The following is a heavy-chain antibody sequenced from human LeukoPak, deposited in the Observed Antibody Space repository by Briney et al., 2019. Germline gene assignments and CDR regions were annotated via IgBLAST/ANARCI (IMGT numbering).Heavy chain of an antibody. J-gene: IGHJ4*02. V-gene: IGHV3-15*01. D-gene: IGHD3-22*01. Sequence: AGGSLRLYCAASGFTFSNAWMSWVRQAPGKGLEWVGRIKSKTDGGTTDYAAPVKGRFTISRDDSKNTLYLQMNSLKTEDTAVYYCTTMTQYYYDSSGYYSRDYWGQGTLVTVSS. CDR1: GFTFSNAW. CDR3: TTMTQYYYDSSGYYSRDY. CDR2: IKSKTDGGTT.